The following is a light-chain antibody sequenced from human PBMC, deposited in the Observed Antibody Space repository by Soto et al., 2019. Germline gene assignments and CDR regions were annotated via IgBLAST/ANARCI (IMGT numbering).Light chain of an antibody. CDR3: QQRSNWPSSIT. CDR2: DTS. Sequence: FVLTQSPATLSLSPGERATLSCRASQSISDFAAWYQQKPGQAPRLLIYDTSIRATGVPARFSGSGSGTDFTLTISSLETEDFAVYYCQQRSNWPSSITFGQGTRLES. CDR1: QSISDF. J-gene: IGKJ5*01. V-gene: IGKV3-11*01.